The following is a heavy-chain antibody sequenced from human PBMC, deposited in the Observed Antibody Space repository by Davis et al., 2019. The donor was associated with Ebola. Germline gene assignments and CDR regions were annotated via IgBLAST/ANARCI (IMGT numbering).Heavy chain of an antibody. J-gene: IGHJ4*02. CDR3: GAVAGTIDY. CDR1: GGSISSSSYY. D-gene: IGHD6-19*01. V-gene: IGHV4-39*01. CDR2: IYYNGST. Sequence: SETLSLTCTVSGGSISSSSYYWGWIRQPPGKGLEWIGSIYYNGSTYYNPSLKSRVTISVDTSKNQFSLKLSSVTAADTAVYYCGAVAGTIDYWGQGTLVTVSS.